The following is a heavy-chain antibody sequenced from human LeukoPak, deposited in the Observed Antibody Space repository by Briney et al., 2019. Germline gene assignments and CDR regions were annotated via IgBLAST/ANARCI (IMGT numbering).Heavy chain of an antibody. J-gene: IGHJ3*02. CDR3: VRAHSDGGHFSAFEI. V-gene: IGHV1-18*01. Sequence: GASVNVSCKASGYTFTNYGITWVRQAPGQGLQWVGWISAKNGNTNYAQKLQGRVTMTTDTFTSTAHMEMRSLRSDGTAVYYCVRAHSDGGHFSAFEIWGKGTMLTVSS. CDR2: ISAKNGNT. CDR1: GYTFTNYG. D-gene: IGHD4-23*01.